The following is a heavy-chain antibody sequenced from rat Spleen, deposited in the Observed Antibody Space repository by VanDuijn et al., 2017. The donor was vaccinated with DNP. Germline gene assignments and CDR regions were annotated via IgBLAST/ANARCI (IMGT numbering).Heavy chain of an antibody. CDR3: ARGPNYGSGPDFLDY. V-gene: IGHV4-2*01. CDR1: GFNFNDYW. D-gene: IGHD1-11*01. CDR2: IKKDSSTI. J-gene: IGHJ2*01. Sequence: EVKLVESGGGLVQPGGSLRLSCAASGFNFNDYWMGWARQAPGKGLEWIAEIKKDSSTINYSPSLRDYFTISRDNAQNTLYLQMSRLGSEDTATYYCARGPNYGSGPDFLDYWGQGVMVTVSS.